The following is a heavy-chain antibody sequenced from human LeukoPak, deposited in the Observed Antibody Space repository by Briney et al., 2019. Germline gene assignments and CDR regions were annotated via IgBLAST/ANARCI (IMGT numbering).Heavy chain of an antibody. CDR2: IYYSGST. Sequence: SETLSLTCTVSGGSISSYYWSWIRKPPGQGLEWIGYIYYSGSTNYNPSLRSRVTISVDTSKNQFSLNLSSVTAADTAVYYCARLGSFSWPDYWGQGTLVTVSS. V-gene: IGHV4-59*08. D-gene: IGHD6-13*01. J-gene: IGHJ4*02. CDR1: GGSISSYY. CDR3: ARLGSFSWPDY.